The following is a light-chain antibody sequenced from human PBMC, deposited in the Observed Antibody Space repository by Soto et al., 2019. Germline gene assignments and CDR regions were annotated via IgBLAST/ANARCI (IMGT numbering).Light chain of an antibody. CDR2: DAS. Sequence: EIVLTQSPSNMSLSPGERATLSCRASQNIGNFLAWYQHKPGQAPRLLIYDASKRATGIPARFSGSGSGTDFTLTISSLEPADFAVYYCQQRTTWPPPFAFGPGTRVDIK. J-gene: IGKJ3*01. V-gene: IGKV3-11*01. CDR1: QNIGNF. CDR3: QQRTTWPPPFA.